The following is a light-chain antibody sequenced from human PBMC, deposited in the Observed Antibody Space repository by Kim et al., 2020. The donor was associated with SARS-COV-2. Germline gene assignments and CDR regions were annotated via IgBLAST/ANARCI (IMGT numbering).Light chain of an antibody. CDR2: DIT. CDR3: LLSYRGAWV. Sequence: QALVAQEPSLTVSAGGTVTFTCASSTGTVTTDHNPYWFQQKPGQVPRTLIYDITNKPSWTPARFSGSLLGDKAALTLSGAQPEDEGDYYCLLSYRGAWVFGGGTQLTVL. V-gene: IGLV7-46*01. J-gene: IGLJ3*02. CDR1: TGTVTTDHN.